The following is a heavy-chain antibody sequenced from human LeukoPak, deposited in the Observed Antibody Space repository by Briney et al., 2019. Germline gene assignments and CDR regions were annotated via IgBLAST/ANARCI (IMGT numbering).Heavy chain of an antibody. J-gene: IGHJ4*02. CDR2: IYYSGST. V-gene: IGHV4-39*01. D-gene: IGHD2-15*01. CDR1: GGSINSRSDY. CDR3: ARAQDCRGETCHFDY. Sequence: SETLSLTCTVSGGSINSRSDYWGWIRQPPGKGLEWIGSIYYSGSTHYNPSLKSRVTMSIDTSKNQFSLKLSSVTAADTAVYYCARAQDCRGETCHFDYWGQGTLVTVSS.